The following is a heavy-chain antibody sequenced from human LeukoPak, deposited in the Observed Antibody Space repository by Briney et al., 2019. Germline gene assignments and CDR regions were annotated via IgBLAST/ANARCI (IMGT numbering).Heavy chain of an antibody. V-gene: IGHV3-33*01. Sequence: GGTLRLSCAASGFIFSNYVMHWVRHPPGQGLEWVALIWHDGSTKYYADSVKGRFTISRDNSKNTLYLQMNSLRAEDTAVHYCARDHSYGGKIPLFDYWGQGSLASVSS. J-gene: IGHJ4*02. CDR1: GFIFSNYV. CDR2: IWHDGSTK. D-gene: IGHD4-23*01. CDR3: ARDHSYGGKIPLFDY.